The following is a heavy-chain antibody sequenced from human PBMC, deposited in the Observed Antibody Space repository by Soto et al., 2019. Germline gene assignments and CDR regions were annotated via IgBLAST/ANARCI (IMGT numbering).Heavy chain of an antibody. V-gene: IGHV4-39*01. D-gene: IGHD6-13*01. J-gene: IGHJ5*02. CDR3: ARHPGRKQQLVRNRPTGYWFDP. CDR1: GGSISSSSYY. CDR2: IYYSGYT. Sequence: PSETLSLTCTVSGGSISSSSYYWGWIRQPPGKGLEWIGSIYYSGYTYYNPSLKSRVTISVDTSKNQFSLKLSSVTAADTAVYYCARHPGRKQQLVRNRPTGYWFDPWGQGTLVTVSS.